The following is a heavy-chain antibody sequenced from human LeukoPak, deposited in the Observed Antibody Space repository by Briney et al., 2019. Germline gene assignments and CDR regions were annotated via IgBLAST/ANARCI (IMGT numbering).Heavy chain of an antibody. J-gene: IGHJ4*02. CDR3: ARDYYSDASGYYYHDD. CDR2: IYSGGRT. D-gene: IGHD3-22*01. Sequence: GGSLRLSCAASGFTVSSNYMTWVRQAPGKGLEWVSVIYSGGRTYYADSVKGRFTISRDNSKNTLYLQMVSLRGEDTAVYYCARDYYSDASGYYYHDDWGQGTLVTVST. CDR1: GFTVSSNY. V-gene: IGHV3-66*01.